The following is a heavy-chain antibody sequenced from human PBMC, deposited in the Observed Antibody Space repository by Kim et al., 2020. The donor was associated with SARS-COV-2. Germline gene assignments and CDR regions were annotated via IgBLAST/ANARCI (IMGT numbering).Heavy chain of an antibody. J-gene: IGHJ4*02. V-gene: IGHV1-46*01. CDR3: ARDYGSGSYYFDY. Sequence: SAKRFQGRVTMTRDTSTSPVYMELSSLGSEDTAVYYCARDYGSGSYYFDYWGQGTLVTVSS. D-gene: IGHD3-10*01.